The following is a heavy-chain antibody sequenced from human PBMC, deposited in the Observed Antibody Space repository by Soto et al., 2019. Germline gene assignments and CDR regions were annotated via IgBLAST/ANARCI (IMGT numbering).Heavy chain of an antibody. CDR1: GFTFSAYW. CDR2: IKEDGSAK. CDR3: ARGRHITIFGVIYFDY. V-gene: IGHV3-7*01. Sequence: ESGGGLVQPGGSLRLSCAVSGFTFSAYWMSWVRQAPGKGLEWVANIKEDGSAKYYGDSVKGRFTISRDNAKNSLYLQMNSLRAEDTAVYYCARGRHITIFGVIYFDYWGRGTLVAVSS. J-gene: IGHJ4*02. D-gene: IGHD3-3*01.